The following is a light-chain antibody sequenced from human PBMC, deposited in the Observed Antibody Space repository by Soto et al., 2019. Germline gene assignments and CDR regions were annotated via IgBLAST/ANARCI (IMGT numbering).Light chain of an antibody. CDR2: GAS. J-gene: IGKJ5*01. Sequence: EIGMTQSPSTLSGSPGERATLSCRASQSVSSNLAWYQQKPGQAPRLLIYGASTRATGIPARFSGSLYGTEFNLTISSLQSEDFAVYYCQQRSNWPPVFGQGTRLEIK. CDR1: QSVSSN. V-gene: IGKV3-15*01. CDR3: QQRSNWPPV.